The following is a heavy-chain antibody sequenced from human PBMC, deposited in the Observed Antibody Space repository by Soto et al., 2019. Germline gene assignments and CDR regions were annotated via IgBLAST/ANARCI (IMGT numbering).Heavy chain of an antibody. J-gene: IGHJ6*02. CDR1: GLTFSTYG. Sequence: EVQLVESGGGLVKPGGSLRLSCAASGLTFSTYGMNWVRQAPGKGLEWVASINSGGEYFDYADSVKGRLTISRDNAKNSLDLQLDSLRVEDTAGYYFAADGGAGADRGVWGQGTTVPVSS. D-gene: IGHD6-13*01. CDR2: INSGGEYF. CDR3: AADGGAGADRGV. V-gene: IGHV3-21*01.